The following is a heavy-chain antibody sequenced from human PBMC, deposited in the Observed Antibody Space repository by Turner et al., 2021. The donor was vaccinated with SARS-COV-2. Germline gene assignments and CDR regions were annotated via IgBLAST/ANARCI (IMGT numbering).Heavy chain of an antibody. CDR2: ISSSSRTI. CDR1: GFTFSSYS. Sequence: VQLVASGGGLVQPGGSLRLSCAASGFTFSSYSMNRVRQAAGKGLEWGSYISSSSRTIYYADAVKGQFTISRDNAKNSLYLQMNSLRAEDTAVYYCARDLGSIAVANWGQGTLVTVSS. D-gene: IGHD6-19*01. CDR3: ARDLGSIAVAN. J-gene: IGHJ4*02. V-gene: IGHV3-48*01.